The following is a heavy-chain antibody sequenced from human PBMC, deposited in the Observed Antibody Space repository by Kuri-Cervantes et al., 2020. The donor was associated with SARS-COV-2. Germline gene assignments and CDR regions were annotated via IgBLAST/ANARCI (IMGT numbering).Heavy chain of an antibody. Sequence: GESLKISCAASGFTFSSYAMHWVRQAPGKGLEWVAVISYDGSNKYYADSVKGRSTISRDNSKNTLYLQMNSLRAEDTAVYYCARSTRITIFVDYWGQGTLVTVSS. CDR1: GFTFSSYA. D-gene: IGHD3-3*01. CDR3: ARSTRITIFVDY. V-gene: IGHV3-30-3*01. J-gene: IGHJ4*02. CDR2: ISYDGSNK.